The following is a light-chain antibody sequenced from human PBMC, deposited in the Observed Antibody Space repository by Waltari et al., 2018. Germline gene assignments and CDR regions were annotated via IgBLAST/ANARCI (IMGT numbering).Light chain of an antibody. CDR2: GAS. CDR1: HSIRSNY. CDR3: QQYGTSPIT. V-gene: IGKV3-20*01. Sequence: EIVLTQSPVTRSLSPGERATLSCRSTHSIRSNYLAWYQQQPGQAPRLLISGASSRATGIPDRFSGSGSGTYFTLTISRLEPEDSAVYYCQQYGTSPITFGQGTRLEI. J-gene: IGKJ5*01.